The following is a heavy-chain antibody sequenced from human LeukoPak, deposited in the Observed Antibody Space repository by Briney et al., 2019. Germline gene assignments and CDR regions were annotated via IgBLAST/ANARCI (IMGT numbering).Heavy chain of an antibody. Sequence: PSETLSLTCSVSGGSISNYYWSWIRQPPGKGLEWIGYFSYSGSTNYNPSLKSRVTISVDTSNTQFSLKLSSVTAADTAVYYCARDRFYDDSSGYYFDVWGQGTMVTVSS. V-gene: IGHV4-59*01. CDR3: ARDRFYDDSSGYYFDV. CDR1: GGSISNYY. J-gene: IGHJ3*01. CDR2: FSYSGST. D-gene: IGHD3-22*01.